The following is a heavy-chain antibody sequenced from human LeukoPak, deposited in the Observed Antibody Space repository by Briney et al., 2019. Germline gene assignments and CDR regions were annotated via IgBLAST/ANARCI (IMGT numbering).Heavy chain of an antibody. D-gene: IGHD6-13*01. V-gene: IGHV1-2*02. Sequence: GASVNVSCKASGYTFTGYYLHWVRQAPGQGLEWMGWTNPNSGGTNYPQQFQGRVNKTSDTAIRPAHMEVSRLRSDDTAVYYSARDWGVYSSSWLCIFDYWGQGTLVTVSS. CDR1: GYTFTGYY. CDR2: TNPNSGGT. CDR3: ARDWGVYSSSWLCIFDY. J-gene: IGHJ4*02.